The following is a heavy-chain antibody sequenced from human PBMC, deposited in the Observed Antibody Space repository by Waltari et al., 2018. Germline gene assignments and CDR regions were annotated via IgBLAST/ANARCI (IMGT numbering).Heavy chain of an antibody. CDR2: ISGSGGST. V-gene: IGHV3-23*04. Sequence: VQLVESGGGVVQPGRSLRLSCAASGFTFSSYAMSWVRQAPGKGLEWVSAISGSGGSTYYADSVKGRFTISRDNSKNTLYLQMNSLRAEDTAVYYCASATLPIAAAGTGWFDPWGQGTLVTVSS. D-gene: IGHD6-13*01. CDR3: ASATLPIAAAGTGWFDP. J-gene: IGHJ5*02. CDR1: GFTFSSYA.